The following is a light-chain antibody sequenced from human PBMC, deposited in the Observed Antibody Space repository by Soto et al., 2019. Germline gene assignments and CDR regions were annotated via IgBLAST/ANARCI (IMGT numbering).Light chain of an antibody. V-gene: IGKV3-20*01. CDR3: QKYGGPPYT. CDR2: GAS. CDR1: QNVGASY. Sequence: EIVLTQSPGTLSLSPGERAALSGRDSQNVGASYIAWYQQKPGQAPRLLMYGASRRATGIADRFSGSGSGTDFTLTITRLEPEDFAVYYCQKYGGPPYTFGQGTKLEI. J-gene: IGKJ2*01.